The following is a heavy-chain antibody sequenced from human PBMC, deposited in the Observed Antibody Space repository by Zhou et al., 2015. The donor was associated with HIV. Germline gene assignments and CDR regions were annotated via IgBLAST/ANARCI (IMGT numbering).Heavy chain of an antibody. Sequence: QVQLVESGGGVVQPGRSVRLSCAASGFTFSSYGMHWVRQAPGKGLEWVAIIWFDGSNQLYADSVKGRFTISRDQTKNTVYLQMNSLRAEDTAVYYCARVGSGTSYNWPFDYWGQGTLVTVSS. CDR1: GFTFSSYG. V-gene: IGHV3-33*01. J-gene: IGHJ4*02. CDR2: IWFDGSNQ. CDR3: ARVGSGTSYNWPFDY. D-gene: IGHD3-10*01.